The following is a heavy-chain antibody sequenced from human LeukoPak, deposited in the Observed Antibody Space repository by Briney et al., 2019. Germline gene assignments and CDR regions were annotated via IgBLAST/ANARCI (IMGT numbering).Heavy chain of an antibody. CDR2: ISSSGNYK. Sequence: GGSLRLSCAASGFSFSSYSMNWVRQAPGKGLEWVSSISSSGNYKYYAESLKDRFTVSRDNAKNSLYLQMNNLRAEDTAVYYCARGGADYVIAYWGQGTLVTVSS. CDR3: ARGGADYVIAY. D-gene: IGHD4-17*01. J-gene: IGHJ4*02. CDR1: GFSFSSYS. V-gene: IGHV3-21*01.